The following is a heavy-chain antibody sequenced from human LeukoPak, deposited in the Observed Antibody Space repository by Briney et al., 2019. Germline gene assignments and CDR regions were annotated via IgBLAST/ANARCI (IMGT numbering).Heavy chain of an antibody. CDR3: ARGNTAMVI. CDR2: INPNSGVT. D-gene: IGHD5-18*01. V-gene: IGHV1-2*02. J-gene: IGHJ4*02. CDR1: GYTFTGYF. Sequence: ASVKVSCKASGYTFTGYFMHWVRQAPGQGLEWLGWINPNSGVTNYAQKFQGRVTMARDTSISTAYMELSRLRSDDTAVYYCARGNTAMVIWGQGTLVTVSS.